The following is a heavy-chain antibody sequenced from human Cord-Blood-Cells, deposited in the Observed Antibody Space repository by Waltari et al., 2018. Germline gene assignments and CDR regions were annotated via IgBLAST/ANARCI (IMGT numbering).Heavy chain of an antibody. CDR1: GYTFTGYY. V-gene: IGHV1-2*02. J-gene: IGHJ3*02. Sequence: QVQLVQSGAEVKKPGASVKVSCKASGYTFTGYYMHWVRQAPGQGLEWMGLINPNSGGTNYAHKFQGRVTRTRDPSISTAYMELSRLRSDDTAVYYCARVYCSSTSCYTVDAFDIWGQGTMVTVSS. CDR3: ARVYCSSTSCYTVDAFDI. CDR2: INPNSGGT. D-gene: IGHD2-2*02.